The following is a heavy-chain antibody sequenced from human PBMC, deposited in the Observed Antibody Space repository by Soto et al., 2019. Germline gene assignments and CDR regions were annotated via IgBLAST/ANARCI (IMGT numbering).Heavy chain of an antibody. CDR3: ARSIGSGGSQAPYVPYGMDV. D-gene: IGHD1-26*01. J-gene: IGHJ6*02. CDR2: IIPIFGTA. CDR1: GGTFSSYA. V-gene: IGHV1-69*01. Sequence: QVQLVQSGAEVKKPGSSVKVSCKASGGTFSSYAISWVRQAPGQGLEWMGGIIPIFGTANYAQKFQGRVTITADESTSTAYMELSSLRSEDTAVYYCARSIGSGGSQAPYVPYGMDVWGQGTTVTVSS.